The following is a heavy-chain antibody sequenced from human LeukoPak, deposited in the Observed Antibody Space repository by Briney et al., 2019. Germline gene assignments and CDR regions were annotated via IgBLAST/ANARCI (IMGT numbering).Heavy chain of an antibody. V-gene: IGHV4-59*01. CDR3: ARDCSGGSCYSGDY. CDR1: GGSISRYY. Sequence: SETLSLTCTVSGGSISRYYWSWIRQPPGKGLEWIGNIYYNGSTNYKPSLKSRVTISVHTSKNQFSLNLRSLTAADTAVYYCARDCSGGSCYSGDYWGQGTLVTVSS. D-gene: IGHD2-15*01. CDR2: IYYNGST. J-gene: IGHJ4*02.